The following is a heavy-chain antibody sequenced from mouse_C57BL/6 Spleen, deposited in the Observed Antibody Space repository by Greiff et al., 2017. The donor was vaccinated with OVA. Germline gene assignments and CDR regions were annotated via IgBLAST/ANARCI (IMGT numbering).Heavy chain of an antibody. J-gene: IGHJ1*03. CDR1: GYAFTNYL. Sequence: QVQLQQSGAELVRPGTSVKVSCKASGYAFTNYLIEWVKQRPGQGLEWIGVINPGSGCTNYNEKFKGKATLTADKSSSTAYLQLSSLTSEDSAVYFCARSWDCYGSSFWYFGVWGTGTTVTVAS. V-gene: IGHV1-54*01. D-gene: IGHD1-1*01. CDR2: INPGSGCT. CDR3: ARSWDCYGSSFWYFGV.